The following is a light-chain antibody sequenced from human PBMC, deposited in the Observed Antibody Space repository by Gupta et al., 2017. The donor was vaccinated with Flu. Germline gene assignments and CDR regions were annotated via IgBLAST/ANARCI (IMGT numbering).Light chain of an antibody. CDR3: QQAKRFPHT. Sequence: DIEMTQPASSVSAFVGDRVTISCRASENIDSWLAWYQQKPGKAPQLLIYAASNLQSGVPFRFSGDGSGTDFTLTISSLQPEDFATYFCQQAKRFPHTFGGGTKVEI. CDR2: AAS. J-gene: IGKJ4*01. CDR1: ENIDSW. V-gene: IGKV1D-12*01.